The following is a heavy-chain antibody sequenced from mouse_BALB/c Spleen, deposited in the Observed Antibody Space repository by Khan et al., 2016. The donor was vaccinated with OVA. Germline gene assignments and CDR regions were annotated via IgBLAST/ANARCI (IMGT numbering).Heavy chain of an antibody. CDR2: IWGGGGT. CDR1: GFSLSRYN. Sequence: QIQLVQSGPGLVAPSQSLSITCTVSGFSLSRYNIHGVRQPPGKGLEWLGMIWGGGGTDYNSTLKSRLSIRKDNSKSQVLLKMNSLQTDDTAMYYCARAYYRYDGYYAMDYWGQGTSVTVSS. D-gene: IGHD2-14*01. J-gene: IGHJ4*01. V-gene: IGHV2-6-4*01. CDR3: ARAYYRYDGYYAMDY.